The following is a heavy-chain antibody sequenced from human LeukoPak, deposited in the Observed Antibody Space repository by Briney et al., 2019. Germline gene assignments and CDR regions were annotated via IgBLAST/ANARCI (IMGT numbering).Heavy chain of an antibody. CDR1: GFTFSTFW. CDR3: ARSSSWYRNWFDP. D-gene: IGHD6-13*01. Sequence: GGSLRLSCYGSGFTFSTFWMSWVRQAPGKGLEWVANIKQDGSEKYYVDSVKGRFTISRDNAKNSLYLQMNSLRAEDTAVYYCARSSSWYRNWFDPWGQGTLVTVSS. V-gene: IGHV3-7*01. J-gene: IGHJ5*02. CDR2: IKQDGSEK.